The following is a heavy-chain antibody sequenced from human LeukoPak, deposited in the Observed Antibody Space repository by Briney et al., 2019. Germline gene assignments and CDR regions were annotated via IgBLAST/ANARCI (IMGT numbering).Heavy chain of an antibody. D-gene: IGHD4-17*01. V-gene: IGHV4-30-2*01. CDR1: GGSISSGGYS. J-gene: IGHJ4*02. CDR3: ARVTVTTFFDY. Sequence: PSETLSLTCAVSGGSISSGGYSWSWIRQPPGKGLEWIGYIYHSGSTYYNPSLKSRVTISVDRSKNQFSLKLSSVTAADTAVYYCARVTVTTFFDYWGQGTLVTVSS. CDR2: IYHSGST.